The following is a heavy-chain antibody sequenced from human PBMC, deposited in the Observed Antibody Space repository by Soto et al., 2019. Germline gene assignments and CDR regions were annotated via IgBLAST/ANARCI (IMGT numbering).Heavy chain of an antibody. CDR3: ARDRYCSSTSCYALDY. V-gene: IGHV1-18*01. CDR2: ISAYNGNT. Sequence: ASVKVSCKSSGYTFTSYGISCVRQAPGQGLEWMGWISAYNGNTNYAQKLQGRVTMTTDTSTSTAYMELRSLRSDDTAVYYCARDRYCSSTSCYALDYWGQGTLVTVSS. CDR1: GYTFTSYG. D-gene: IGHD2-2*01. J-gene: IGHJ4*02.